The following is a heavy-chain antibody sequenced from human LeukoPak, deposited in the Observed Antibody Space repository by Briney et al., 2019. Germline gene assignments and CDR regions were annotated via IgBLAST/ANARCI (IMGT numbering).Heavy chain of an antibody. CDR2: IYYSGST. Sequence: PSETLSLTCTVSGGSISSGNYYWTWIRQPAGKGLEWIGHIYYSGSTNYNPSLKSRVTISVDTSKNQFSLKLSSVTAADTAVYYCARVQVVPADDYGGNQPLDYWGQGTLVTVSS. CDR3: ARVQVVPADDYGGNQPLDY. CDR1: GGSISSGNYY. V-gene: IGHV4-61*10. D-gene: IGHD4-23*01. J-gene: IGHJ4*02.